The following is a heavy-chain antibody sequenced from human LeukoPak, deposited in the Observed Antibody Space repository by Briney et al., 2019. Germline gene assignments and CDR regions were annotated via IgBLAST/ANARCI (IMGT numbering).Heavy chain of an antibody. D-gene: IGHD2-2*02. J-gene: IGHJ5*02. CDR2: ISGSGGST. CDR3: AKESPLYT. V-gene: IGHV3-23*01. CDR1: GFRFESHT. Sequence: GGSLRLSCGASGFRFESHTMGWVRQAPGKGLEWVSAISGSGGSTYYADSVKGRFTISRDNSKNTLYLQMNSLRAEDTAVYYCAKESPLYTWGQGTLVTVSS.